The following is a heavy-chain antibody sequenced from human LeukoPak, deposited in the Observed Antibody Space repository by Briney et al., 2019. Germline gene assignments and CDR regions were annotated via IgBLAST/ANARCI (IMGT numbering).Heavy chain of an antibody. CDR1: GFTFSSYS. CDR3: ARDASGWFGEYGGYY. D-gene: IGHD3-10*01. Sequence: PGGSLRLSCAASGFTFSSYSMNWVRQAPGKGLEWVSSISSSSSYIYYADSVKGRFTISRDNAKNSLYLQMNSLRAEDTAVYYCARDASGWFGEYGGYYWGQGTLVTVSS. V-gene: IGHV3-21*01. J-gene: IGHJ4*02. CDR2: ISSSSSYI.